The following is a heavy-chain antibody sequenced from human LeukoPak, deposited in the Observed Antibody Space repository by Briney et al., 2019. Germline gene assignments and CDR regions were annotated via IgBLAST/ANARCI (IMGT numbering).Heavy chain of an antibody. D-gene: IGHD2-2*01. J-gene: IGHJ4*02. CDR3: ARGYCSSTSCYPTDIDY. V-gene: IGHV1-2*02. CDR2: INPNSGGT. Sequence: ASVKVSCTASGYTFTGYYMHWVRQAPGQGLEWMGWINPNSGGTNYAQKFQGRVTMTRDTSISTAYMELSRLRSDDTAVYYCARGYCSSTSCYPTDIDYWGQGTLVTVSS. CDR1: GYTFTGYY.